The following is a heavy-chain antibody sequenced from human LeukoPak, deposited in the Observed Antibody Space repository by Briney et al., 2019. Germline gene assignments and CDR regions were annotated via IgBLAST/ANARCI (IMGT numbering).Heavy chain of an antibody. Sequence: ASVKVSCKASGYTFTSYDINWVRQATGQGLEWMGWMNPNSGNTGYAQKFQGRVTMTRNTSISTAYMELSSLRSEDTAVYYCASDILTGFHAFDIWGQGTMVTVSS. J-gene: IGHJ3*02. D-gene: IGHD3-9*01. V-gene: IGHV1-8*01. CDR3: ASDILTGFHAFDI. CDR1: GYTFTSYD. CDR2: MNPNSGNT.